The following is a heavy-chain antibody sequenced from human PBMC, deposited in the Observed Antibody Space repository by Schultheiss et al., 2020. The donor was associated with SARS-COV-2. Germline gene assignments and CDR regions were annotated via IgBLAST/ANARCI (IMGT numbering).Heavy chain of an antibody. CDR3: ARVEYSGSYPDY. CDR1: GGSISISNW. D-gene: IGHD1-26*01. Sequence: SETLSLTCAVSGGSISISNWWSWIRQPPGKGLEWIGEISHSGSTNYNPSLKSRVTISVDTSKNQFSLKLSSVTAADTAVYYCARVEYSGSYPDYWGQGTLVTGSS. J-gene: IGHJ4*02. CDR2: ISHSGST. V-gene: IGHV4-4*02.